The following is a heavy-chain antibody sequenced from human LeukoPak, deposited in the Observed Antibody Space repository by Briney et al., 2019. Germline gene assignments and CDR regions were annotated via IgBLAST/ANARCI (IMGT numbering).Heavy chain of an antibody. CDR1: GFILRCLV. CDR3: AREAYIAVAGTDYYYYGMDV. J-gene: IGHJ6*04. V-gene: IGHV3-33*01. Sequence: GGSLRLLRAPCGFILRCLVVHWVPPAPGKGREGGGDKWYYGNNKQYVDSVKGRFTISRDNSKNTLYLQMNSLRAEETAVYYCAREAYIAVAGTDYYYYGMDVWGKGTTVTVSS. D-gene: IGHD6-19*01. CDR2: KWYYGNNK.